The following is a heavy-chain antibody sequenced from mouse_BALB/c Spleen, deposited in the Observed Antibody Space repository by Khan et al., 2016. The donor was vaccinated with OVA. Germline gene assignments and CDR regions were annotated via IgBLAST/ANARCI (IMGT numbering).Heavy chain of an antibody. D-gene: IGHD1-1*01. CDR3: ARGNYGSSFDY. CDR2: INTNTGEP. CDR1: GYTFTNYG. J-gene: IGHJ2*01. V-gene: IGHV9-3*02. Sequence: QIQLVQPGPELKKPGETVKISCKGSGYTFTNYGMNWVKQAPGKGLKWMGWINTNTGEPTYAEEFKGRFAFSFETSASTAYLQIKNLKNEDTATYCCARGNYGSSFDYWGQGTTLTVSS.